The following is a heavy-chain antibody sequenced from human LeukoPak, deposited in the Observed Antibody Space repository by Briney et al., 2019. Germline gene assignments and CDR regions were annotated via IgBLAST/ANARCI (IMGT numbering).Heavy chain of an antibody. CDR1: GDSISTDDYY. CDR2: FSASGNG. J-gene: IGHJ4*02. D-gene: IGHD3-10*01. CDR3: ARGALLWFGAKMEYYFDY. Sequence: SETLSLTCTVSGDSISTDDYYWSWIRQPAGKGLEWIGRFSASGNGNYNPSLKSRVTISVDTSKNQFSLSLRSVTAADTAVYYCARGALLWFGAKMEYYFDYWGQGTPLTVSS. V-gene: IGHV4-61*02.